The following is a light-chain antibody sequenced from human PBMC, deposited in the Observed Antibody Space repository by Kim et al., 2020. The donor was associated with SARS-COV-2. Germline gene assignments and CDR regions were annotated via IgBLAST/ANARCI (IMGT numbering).Light chain of an antibody. CDR3: QQYNSYPLT. CDR1: QGISNY. Sequence: DIQMTHSPSSLSASVGDRVTLTCRASQGISNYLAWFQQKPGKAPKSLIYAVSSLQSGVPSKFSGSGSGTDFTLTISSLQPQDFATYNCQQYNSYPLTFVGGTKVYIK. J-gene: IGKJ4*01. CDR2: AVS. V-gene: IGKV1-16*02.